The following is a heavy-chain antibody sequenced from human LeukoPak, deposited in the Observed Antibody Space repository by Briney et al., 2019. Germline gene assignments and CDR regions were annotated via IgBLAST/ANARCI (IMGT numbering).Heavy chain of an antibody. CDR2: INTYNDNT. V-gene: IGHV1-18*01. CDR1: GYTFNRYG. CDR3: ARDPNTDYGGNSD. D-gene: IGHD4-23*01. Sequence: ASVKVSCKASGYTFNRYGISWVRQAPGQGLEWTGWINTYNDNTDYARKLQGRVTMTTDTSTSTAYMELRSLRFDDTAVYYCARDPNTDYGGNSDWGQGTLVTVSS. J-gene: IGHJ4*02.